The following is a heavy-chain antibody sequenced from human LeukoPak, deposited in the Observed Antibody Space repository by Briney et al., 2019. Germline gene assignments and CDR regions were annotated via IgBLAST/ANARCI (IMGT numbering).Heavy chain of an antibody. V-gene: IGHV4-4*02. CDR3: AREILGGFNPGAY. J-gene: IGHJ4*02. CDR2: VHRSESP. D-gene: IGHD1-14*01. CDR1: LDSTTSNF. Sequence: SETLSLTCTVSLDSTTSNFWSWVRQPPGKGLKWIGEVHRSESPNYNPSLKSRGTISMDRLRNHIALELSSVTAADTAVYYCAREILGGFNPGAYWGQGTLVTVSS.